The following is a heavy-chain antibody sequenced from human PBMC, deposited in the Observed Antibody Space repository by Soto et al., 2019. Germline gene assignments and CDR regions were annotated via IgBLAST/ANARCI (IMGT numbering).Heavy chain of an antibody. V-gene: IGHV1-46*01. D-gene: IGHD5-12*01. J-gene: IGHJ4*02. CDR3: AIYARDGYNTFDY. CDR1: GYSFTSSY. CDR2: INPSGCST. Sequence: GSVKVSCKPSGYSFTSSYMHWVWQAPGQGLEWMGIINPSGCSTSYAQQLQGRVTMTRDTSTSTVYMELSSLRSEDTAVYYWAIYARDGYNTFDYWRQGTLVTVSS.